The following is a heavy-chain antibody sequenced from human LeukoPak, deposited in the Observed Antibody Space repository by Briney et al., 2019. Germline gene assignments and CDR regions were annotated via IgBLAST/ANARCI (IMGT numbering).Heavy chain of an antibody. J-gene: IGHJ6*02. CDR1: GFTFSSYS. V-gene: IGHV3-30*18. D-gene: IGHD5-18*01. CDR2: ISYDGSNK. Sequence: PGGSLRLSCEASGFTFSSYSMNWVRQAPGKGLEWVAVISYDGSNKYYADSVKGRFTISRDNSKNTLYLQMNSLRAEDTAVYYCAKDFLYSYGSYGMDVWGQGTTVTVSS. CDR3: AKDFLYSYGSYGMDV.